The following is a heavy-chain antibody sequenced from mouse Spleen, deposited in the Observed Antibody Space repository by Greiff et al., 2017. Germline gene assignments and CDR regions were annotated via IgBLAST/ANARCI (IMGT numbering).Heavy chain of an antibody. CDR2: ISSGGGNT. V-gene: IGHV5-9*04. CDR3: ARRRDYVDY. J-gene: IGHJ2*01. Sequence: EVKLMESGGGLVKLGGSLKLSCAASGFTFSSYAMSWVRQTPEKRLEWVATISSGGGNTYYPDSVKGRFTISRDNAKNTLYLQMSSLKSEDTAMYYCARRRDYVDYWGQGTTLTVSS. CDR1: GFTFSSYA.